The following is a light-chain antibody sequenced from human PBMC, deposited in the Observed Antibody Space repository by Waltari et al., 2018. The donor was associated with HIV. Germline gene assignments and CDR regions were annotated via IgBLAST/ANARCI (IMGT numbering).Light chain of an antibody. V-gene: IGLV3-25*03. J-gene: IGLJ2*01. CDR1: VLSQHF. CDR2: KDS. CDR3: QSADKNIKSVV. Sequence: SYELTQPPSVSVSPGQTAGITCSGDVLSQHFVDWYQQKTGQAPSLLIYKDSQRPSGVPERFSVSTSGTTVTLTITGVLAEDEAEYYCQSADKNIKSVVFGGGTKLTVL.